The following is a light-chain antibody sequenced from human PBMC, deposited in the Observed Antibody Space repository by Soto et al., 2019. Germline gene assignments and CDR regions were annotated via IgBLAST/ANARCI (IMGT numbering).Light chain of an antibody. Sequence: ETVLTQSPATLSLSPGETATLSCRASEYVDIYLAWYQQKPGQAPRLLIYHAFNRATGIPARFSGSRSGTAFTLTISSLEPEDSALYYCQQRRNWPPLNFGGGTRVEIK. CDR2: HAF. J-gene: IGKJ4*01. CDR3: QQRRNWPPLN. CDR1: EYVDIY. V-gene: IGKV3-11*01.